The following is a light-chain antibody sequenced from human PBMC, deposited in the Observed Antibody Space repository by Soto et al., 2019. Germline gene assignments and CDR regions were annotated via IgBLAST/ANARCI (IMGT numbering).Light chain of an antibody. CDR1: SSDVGGHNF. CDR2: EVT. CDR3: NSYTRTFTWV. J-gene: IGLJ2*01. Sequence: QSALTQPASVSGSPGQSITISCTGTSSDVGGHNFVSWYQHHPGKAPKLMIYEVTNRPSGVSDRFSGSKSGNTASLTISGLQAEDEADYYFNSYTRTFTWVFGGGTKLTVL. V-gene: IGLV2-14*01.